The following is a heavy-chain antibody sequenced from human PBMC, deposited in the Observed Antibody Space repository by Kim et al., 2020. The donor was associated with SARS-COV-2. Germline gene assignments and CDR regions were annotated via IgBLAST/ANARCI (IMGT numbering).Heavy chain of an antibody. V-gene: IGHV4-34*01. CDR3: ARGLTMVRGVIHDAFDI. J-gene: IGHJ3*02. D-gene: IGHD3-10*01. Sequence: RKSLVTISVDTSKNQFSLKLSSVTAADTAVYYCARGLTMVRGVIHDAFDIWGQGTMVTVSS.